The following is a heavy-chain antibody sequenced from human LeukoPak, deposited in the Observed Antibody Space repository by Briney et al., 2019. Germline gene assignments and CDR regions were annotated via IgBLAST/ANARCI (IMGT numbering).Heavy chain of an antibody. CDR1: GFTFSDHC. J-gene: IGHJ6*02. V-gene: IGHV3-72*01. D-gene: IGHD1-26*01. CDR3: ARVGGSYLAYYYGMDV. CDR2: TRNKANSYTT. Sequence: PGGSLRLSCAASGFTFSDHCMDWVRQAPGKGLEWVGRTRNKANSYTTEYAASVKGRFTISRDDSKNSLYLQMSSLKTEDTAVYYCARVGGSYLAYYYGMDVWGQGTTVTVSS.